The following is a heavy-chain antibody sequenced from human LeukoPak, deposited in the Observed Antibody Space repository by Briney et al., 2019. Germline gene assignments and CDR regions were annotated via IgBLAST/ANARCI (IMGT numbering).Heavy chain of an antibody. V-gene: IGHV3-66*02. CDR2: LYNGGST. CDR1: GFTVRSNY. Sequence: GSLRLSCAASGFTVRSNYMSWVRPAPGKGLEWVSVLYNGGSTYYAYSVKGRFTISRDNFKNTLYLQMNSLRDEDTAVYYCARGRWFFDYWGQGTLVTVSS. D-gene: IGHD5-24*01. J-gene: IGHJ4*02. CDR3: ARGRWFFDY.